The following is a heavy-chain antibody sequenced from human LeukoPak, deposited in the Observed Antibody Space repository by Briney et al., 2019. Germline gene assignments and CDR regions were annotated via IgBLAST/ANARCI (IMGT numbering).Heavy chain of an antibody. CDR1: GFTFRSYA. CDR2: MSYDGSDK. V-gene: IGHV3-30*01. CDR3: XXXWXISHXXXGYXY. D-gene: IGHD3-3*01. Sequence: PGRSLRLSCAASGFTFRSYAMHWVRQAPGKGPEWVAVMSYDGSDKYYADSVKGRFTISRDNSENALYLQMDSLRAEDTAVYDFXXXWXISHXXXGYXYWGQGTLVTVSS. J-gene: IGHJ4*02.